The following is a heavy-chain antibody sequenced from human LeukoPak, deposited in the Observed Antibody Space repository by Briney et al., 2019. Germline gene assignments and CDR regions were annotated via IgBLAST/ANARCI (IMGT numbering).Heavy chain of an antibody. CDR2: ISSRSNHI. J-gene: IGHJ4*02. D-gene: IGHD6-19*01. Sequence: PGGSLRLSCAASGFTFSSYDMNSVRQAPGKGLEWVSSISSRSNHIHYADSVKGRFTISRDNAKNSLYLQMNSLRAEDTAVYFCARGTLGAWGWWGQGTLVTVSS. CDR1: GFTFSSYD. V-gene: IGHV3-21*01. CDR3: ARGTLGAWGW.